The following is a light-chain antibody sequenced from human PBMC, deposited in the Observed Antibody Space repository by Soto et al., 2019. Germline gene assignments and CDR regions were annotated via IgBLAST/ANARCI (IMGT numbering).Light chain of an antibody. V-gene: IGKV3-11*01. CDR1: QSVSSH. CDR3: QQRNNWPPLYT. Sequence: ETVLTQSPATLSLSPGERATLSCWASQSVSSHLAWYQQKPGHAPRLLIYDTSNRSTVVPARFSGSGSGTDFNLTIRSLEPEDFALYYCQQRNNWPPLYTFGQGTKLEIK. CDR2: DTS. J-gene: IGKJ2*01.